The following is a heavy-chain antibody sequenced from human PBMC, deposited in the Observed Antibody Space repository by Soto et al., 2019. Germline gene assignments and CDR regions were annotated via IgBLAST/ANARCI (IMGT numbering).Heavy chain of an antibody. J-gene: IGHJ6*02. V-gene: IGHV4-39*02. CDR2: IYYSGST. CDR1: GGSISSSSYY. CDR3: AREGRAAAGTGYYYYGMDV. Sequence: SETLSLTCTVSGGSISSSSYYWGWIRQPPGKGLEWIGSIYYSGSTYYNPSLKSRVTISVDTSKNQFSLKLSSVTAADTAVYYCAREGRAAAGTGYYYYGMDVWGQGTTVTV. D-gene: IGHD6-13*01.